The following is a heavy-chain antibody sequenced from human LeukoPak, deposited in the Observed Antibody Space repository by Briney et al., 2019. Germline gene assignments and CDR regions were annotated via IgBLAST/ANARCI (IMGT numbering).Heavy chain of an antibody. CDR2: IKQDGSEK. D-gene: IGHD1-26*01. CDR1: GFTFSSYW. V-gene: IGHV3-7*03. J-gene: IGHJ4*02. CDR3: AKDIRWTLPGTRGEVGATLGYFDY. Sequence: GGSLRLSCAASGFTFSSYWMSWVRQAPGKGLEWVANIKQDGSEKYYVDSVKGRFTISRDNAKNSLYLQMNSLRAEDTALYYCAKDIRWTLPGTRGEVGATLGYFDYWGQGTLVTVSS.